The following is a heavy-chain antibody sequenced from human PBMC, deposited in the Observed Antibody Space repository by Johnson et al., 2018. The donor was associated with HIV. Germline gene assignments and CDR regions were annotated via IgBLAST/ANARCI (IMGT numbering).Heavy chain of an antibody. J-gene: IGHJ3*02. CDR3: ARRAHDAFDI. V-gene: IGHV3-11*04. CDR1: GFTVSSNY. CDR2: ISSSGSTI. Sequence: QVQLVESGGGLIQPGGSLRLSCAASGFTVSSNYMSWIRQAPGKGLEWISYISSSGSTIYYADSVKGRFTISRDNAKNSLYLQMGSLRAEDMAVYYCARRAHDAFDIWGQGTMVTVSS.